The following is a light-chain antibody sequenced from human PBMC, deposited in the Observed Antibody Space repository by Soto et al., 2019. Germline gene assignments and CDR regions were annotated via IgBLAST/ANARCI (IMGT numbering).Light chain of an antibody. Sequence: EIALTQSPGTLSLSPGERGTLSCRASESVSRKYLAWYQQKPGQAPRLLIYGASIRATGIPDRFSGSGSGTDFTLTISRLEPEDFAVYYCQQYDSSSATFGKGTKV. J-gene: IGKJ1*01. CDR2: GAS. CDR1: ESVSRKY. V-gene: IGKV3-20*01. CDR3: QQYDSSSAT.